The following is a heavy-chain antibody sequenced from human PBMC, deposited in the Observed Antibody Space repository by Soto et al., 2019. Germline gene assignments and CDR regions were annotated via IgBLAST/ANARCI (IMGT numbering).Heavy chain of an antibody. Sequence: EVQLLESGGGWVQPGGSLRLSCAASGLTFSSYAMSWARQAPGKGLAWDSAISGSGGSTYYAASVNGRFTISRDNSKTTLYLQMNSRRAEDTAVDYCATAIVVVVAATPSYGMDFWGQGTTVTVSS. CDR3: ATAIVVVVAATPSYGMDF. J-gene: IGHJ6*02. D-gene: IGHD2-15*01. V-gene: IGHV3-23*01. CDR2: ISGSGGST. CDR1: GLTFSSYA.